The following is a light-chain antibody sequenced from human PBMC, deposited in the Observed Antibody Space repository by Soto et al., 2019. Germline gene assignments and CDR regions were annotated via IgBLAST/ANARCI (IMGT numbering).Light chain of an antibody. V-gene: IGLV2-8*01. CDR3: SSYAGSNKSV. CDR1: SSDVGGYNY. Sequence: QSVLTQPPSASGSPGQSVTISCTGTSSDVGGYNYVSWYQQHPGKAPKLMIYEVSKRPSGVPDRFSGSKSGNTASLTVSGLQPEDEADYYCSSYAGSNKSVFGTGTKVTVI. CDR2: EVS. J-gene: IGLJ1*01.